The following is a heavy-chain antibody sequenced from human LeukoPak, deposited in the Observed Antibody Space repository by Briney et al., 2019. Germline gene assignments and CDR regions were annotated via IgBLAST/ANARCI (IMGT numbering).Heavy chain of an antibody. CDR2: IYHSGST. CDR1: GYSISSGYY. CDR3: ARLDGSYRLGAFDI. Sequence: SETLSLTCAVSGYSISSGYYWGWIRQPPGKGLEWIGSIYHSGSTYYNPSLKSRVTISVDTSKNQISLRLSSVTAADTAVYYCARLDGSYRLGAFDIWGQGTMVTVSS. D-gene: IGHD1-26*01. V-gene: IGHV4-38-2*01. J-gene: IGHJ3*02.